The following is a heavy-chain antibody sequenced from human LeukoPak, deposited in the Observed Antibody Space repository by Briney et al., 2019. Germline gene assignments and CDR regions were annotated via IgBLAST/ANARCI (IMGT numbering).Heavy chain of an antibody. CDR3: APGGGAKGYFDY. Sequence: SVKVSCKASGGTFSSYAISWVRQAPGQGLEWMGRIIPILGIANYAQKFQGRVTITADRSTSTAYMELSSLRSEDTAVYYCAPGGGAKGYFDYWGQGTLVTVSS. D-gene: IGHD2-21*01. CDR2: IIPILGIA. CDR1: GGTFSSYA. J-gene: IGHJ4*02. V-gene: IGHV1-69*04.